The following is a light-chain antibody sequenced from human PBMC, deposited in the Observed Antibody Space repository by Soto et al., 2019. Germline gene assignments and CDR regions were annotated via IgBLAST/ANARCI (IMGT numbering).Light chain of an antibody. J-gene: IGKJ1*01. CDR3: QRYDSLRT. CDR1: QSVSSNF. CDR2: GSS. Sequence: EIVLTQSPGTLSLSPGERATLSCRASQSVSSNFLAWYQQKPGQPPRLLIYGSSNRATGIPSRFSGSGSGKDFTLTITRLEPEDFAMYYCQRYDSLRTFGQGTEVEF. V-gene: IGKV3-20*01.